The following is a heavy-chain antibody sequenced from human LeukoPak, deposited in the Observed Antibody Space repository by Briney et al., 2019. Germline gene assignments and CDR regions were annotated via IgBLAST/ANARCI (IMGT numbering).Heavy chain of an antibody. CDR3: AGDKEPYSIAVALGVPEYYFDY. Sequence: ASVKVSCKASGYTFTSYGISWVRQAPGQGLEWMGWISAYNGNTNYAQKLQGRVTMTTDTSTSTAYMELRSLRSDDTAVYYCAGDKEPYSIAVALGVPEYYFDYWGQGTLVTVSS. V-gene: IGHV1-18*01. CDR1: GYTFTSYG. D-gene: IGHD6-19*01. CDR2: ISAYNGNT. J-gene: IGHJ4*02.